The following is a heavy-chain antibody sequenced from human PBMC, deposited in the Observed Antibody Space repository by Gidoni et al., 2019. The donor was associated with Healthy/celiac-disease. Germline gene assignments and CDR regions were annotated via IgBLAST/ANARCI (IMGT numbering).Heavy chain of an antibody. CDR1: GSPFTGYD. V-gene: IGHV1-2*02. CDR2: INPNSGGT. CDR3: ARGPGGGYDDDTFDY. D-gene: IGHD5-12*01. J-gene: IGHJ4*02. Sequence: QGQLVQSGAEVKKPGASVKVSGKASGSPFTGYDMHWVRPAPGQGLEWMGGINPNSGGTNYAQKFQGRVTMTRDTSISTAYMELSRLRSDDTAVYYCARGPGGGYDDDTFDYWGQGTLVTVSS.